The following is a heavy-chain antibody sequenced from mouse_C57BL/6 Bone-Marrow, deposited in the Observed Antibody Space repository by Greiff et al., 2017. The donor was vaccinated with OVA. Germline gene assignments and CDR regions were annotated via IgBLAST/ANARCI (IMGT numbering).Heavy chain of an antibody. J-gene: IGHJ2*01. CDR2: IDPENGDT. D-gene: IGHD1-1*01. V-gene: IGHV14-4*01. CDR3: TTGELLGDY. Sequence: VQLQQSGAELVRPGASVKLSCTASGFNIKDDYMHWVKQRPEQGLEWIGWIDPENGDTEYASKFQGKATITADTSSNTAYLQLSSLTSEDTAVYYCTTGELLGDYWGQGTTLTVSS. CDR1: GFNIKDDY.